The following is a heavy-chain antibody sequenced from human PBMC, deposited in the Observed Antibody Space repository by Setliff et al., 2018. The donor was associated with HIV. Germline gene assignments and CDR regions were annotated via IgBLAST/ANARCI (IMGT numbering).Heavy chain of an antibody. CDR3: AIDMVGGWLRPMPDF. D-gene: IGHD2-2*01. Sequence: ASVKVSCKVSGFTLREVSMHWVRQAPGKGLEWMGDLDPEDGETVYAQKFQGRVTMTEDTSTNTAYMELSVLRSGDTAVYYCAIDMVGGWLRPMPDFWGQGALVTVSS. J-gene: IGHJ4*02. V-gene: IGHV1-24*01. CDR1: GFTLREVS. CDR2: LDPEDGET.